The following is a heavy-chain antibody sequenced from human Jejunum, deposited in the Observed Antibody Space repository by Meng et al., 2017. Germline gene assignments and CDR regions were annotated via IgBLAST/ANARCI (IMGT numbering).Heavy chain of an antibody. J-gene: IGHJ4*02. CDR1: GFTFSDYY. D-gene: IGHD3-10*01. V-gene: IGHV3-11*01. CDR2: ISSSGSTK. CDR3: TRDNYGPLDF. Sequence: GQLVESGGGLVKAGGSLTLSRCASGFTFSDYYMTWVRQAPGKGLEEISYISSSGSTKFYADSVKGRFTISRDSAKNSVYLEMNSLRADDTAVYYCTRDNYGPLDFWGQGTLVTVSS.